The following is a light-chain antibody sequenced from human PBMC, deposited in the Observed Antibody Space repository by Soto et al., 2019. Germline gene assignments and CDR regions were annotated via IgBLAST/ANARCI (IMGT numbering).Light chain of an antibody. CDR2: EVS. J-gene: IGLJ1*01. Sequence: QSALTQPASMSGSPGQSIPISCTGTSSDVGGYNHVSWYQQHPGKAPKLMIYEVSYRPSGVSNRFSGSKSGNTASLTISGLQAEDEADYYCSSYRNSATLVFGTGTKLTVL. V-gene: IGLV2-14*01. CDR3: SSYRNSATLV. CDR1: SSDVGGYNH.